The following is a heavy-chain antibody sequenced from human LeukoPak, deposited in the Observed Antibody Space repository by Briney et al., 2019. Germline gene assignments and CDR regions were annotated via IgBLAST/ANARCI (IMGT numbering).Heavy chain of an antibody. CDR2: IYTSGST. Sequence: SETLSLTCTVSGGSISSYYWSWIRQPAGKGLEWIGRIYTSGSTNYNPSLKSRVTISVDKSKNQFSLNLSSVTAADTAVYYCARETPQTEVLENSYHYYYYMDVWGKGTTVTVSS. CDR1: GGSISSYY. CDR3: ARETPQTEVLENSYHYYYYMDV. D-gene: IGHD5-24*01. V-gene: IGHV4-4*07. J-gene: IGHJ6*03.